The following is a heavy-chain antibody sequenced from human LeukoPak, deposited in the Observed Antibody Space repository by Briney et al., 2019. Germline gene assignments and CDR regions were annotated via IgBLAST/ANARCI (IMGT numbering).Heavy chain of an antibody. CDR2: ISYDGSDK. J-gene: IGHJ4*02. D-gene: IGHD1-26*01. CDR3: AKSYSENYGAN. Sequence: GGPLRLSCAASGFTFSSHWMHWVRQGPGKGLEWVAVISYDGSDKYYADSVKGRFTISRDNSKNTLYLQMNSLRAEDTAVYYCAKSYSENYGANWGQGTLVTVSS. V-gene: IGHV3-30*18. CDR1: GFTFSSHW.